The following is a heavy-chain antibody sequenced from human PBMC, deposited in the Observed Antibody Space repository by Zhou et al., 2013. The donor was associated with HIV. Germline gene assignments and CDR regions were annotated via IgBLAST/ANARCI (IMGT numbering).Heavy chain of an antibody. CDR1: GGSFNSYP. Sequence: QVQLVQSGAEVKKPGSSVKVSCKASGGSFNSYPISWVRQAPGQGFEWMGRITPLVGITQYAQKFQARVTFTADKSTGTAYMELSSLRSEDTAVYYCARLDTMLAAVGAFLDYWDQGTLVSVSA. CDR2: ITPLVGIT. D-gene: IGHD1-26*01. J-gene: IGHJ4*02. CDR3: ARLDTMLAAVGAFLDY. V-gene: IGHV1-69*04.